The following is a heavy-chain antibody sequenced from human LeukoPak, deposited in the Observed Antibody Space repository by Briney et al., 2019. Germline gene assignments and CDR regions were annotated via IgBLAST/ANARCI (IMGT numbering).Heavy chain of an antibody. CDR2: IRYDGSNK. V-gene: IGHV3-30*02. J-gene: IGHJ6*03. CDR1: GFTFSSYG. D-gene: IGHD3-3*01. Sequence: GGSLRLSCAASGFTFSSYGMHWVCQAPGKGLEWVAFIRYDGSNKYYADSVKGRFTISRDNAKNSLYLQLNSLRVEDTAVYYCARVDPRSVYYYYMDVWGKGTTVTVSS. CDR3: ARVDPRSVYYYYMDV.